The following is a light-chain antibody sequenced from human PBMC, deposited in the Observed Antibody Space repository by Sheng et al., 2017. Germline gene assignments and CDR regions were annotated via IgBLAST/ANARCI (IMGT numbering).Light chain of an antibody. J-gene: IGKJ1*01. V-gene: IGKV1-NL1*01. Sequence: DIQMTQSPSCLPASVGDRVTITCRASQGISNSLAWYQQKPGKAPKLLLYAASRLESGVPSRFSGSGSGTDYTLTISSLQPEDFVIYYCQQYYSTPWTFGQGTKVEIK. CDR2: AAS. CDR3: QQYYSTPWT. CDR1: QGISNS.